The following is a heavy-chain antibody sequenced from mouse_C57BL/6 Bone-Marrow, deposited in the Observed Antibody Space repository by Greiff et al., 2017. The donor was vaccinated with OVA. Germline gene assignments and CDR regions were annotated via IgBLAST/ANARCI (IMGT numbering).Heavy chain of an antibody. J-gene: IGHJ4*01. CDR1: GYTFTSYT. CDR2: IYPSSGYT. V-gene: IGHV1-4*01. Sequence: VQLQQSGAELARPGASVKMSCKASGYTFTSYTMHWVKQRPGQGLEWIGYIYPSSGYTKYNQKFKDKATLTADKSSITAYMQLSSLTSEDSAVYYGARGEGSSSYAMDYWGQGTSVTVSS. D-gene: IGHD1-1*01. CDR3: ARGEGSSSYAMDY.